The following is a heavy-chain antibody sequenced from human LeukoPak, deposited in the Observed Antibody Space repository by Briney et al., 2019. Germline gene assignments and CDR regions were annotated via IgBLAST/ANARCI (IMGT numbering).Heavy chain of an antibody. V-gene: IGHV3-23*01. CDR3: GKGLNRDYSGIGDY. D-gene: IGHD5-12*01. J-gene: IGHJ4*02. CDR1: GFTFSNYA. CDR2: MSGGGDYT. Sequence: GGSLILSCAASGFTFSNYAMSWVRQAPGKGLEWISSMSGGGDYTYYADSVKGRFTISRDNSENKLYLQADSLRAEDTAVYYCGKGLNRDYSGIGDYWGQGTLVTVSS.